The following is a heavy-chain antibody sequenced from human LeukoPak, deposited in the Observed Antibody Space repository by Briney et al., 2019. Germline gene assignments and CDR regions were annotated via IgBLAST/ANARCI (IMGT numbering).Heavy chain of an antibody. CDR2: IYHSGST. J-gene: IGHJ5*02. CDR3: ARLVRWSYYYGPGSYYPNWFDP. CDR1: GGSISSSNW. Sequence: SGTLSLTCAVSGGSISSSNWWSWVRQPPGKGLEWIGEIYHSGSTNYNPSLKSRVTISVDKSKNQFSLKLSSVTAADTAVYYCARLVRWSYYYGPGSYYPNWFDPWGQGTLVTVSS. V-gene: IGHV4-4*02. D-gene: IGHD3-10*01.